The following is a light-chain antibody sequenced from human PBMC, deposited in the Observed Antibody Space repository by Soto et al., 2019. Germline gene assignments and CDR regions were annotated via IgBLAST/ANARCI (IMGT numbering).Light chain of an antibody. Sequence: SYELTQSPSVSVAPGKTARITCGGNNIGDKSVHWYQQKPGQAPVLVIYYDSDRPSGIPERFSGSNSGNAATLTISRVEAGDEADYYCQVWDASSDPFYVFGTGTKLTVL. J-gene: IGLJ1*01. V-gene: IGLV3-21*04. CDR1: NIGDKS. CDR2: YDS. CDR3: QVWDASSDPFYV.